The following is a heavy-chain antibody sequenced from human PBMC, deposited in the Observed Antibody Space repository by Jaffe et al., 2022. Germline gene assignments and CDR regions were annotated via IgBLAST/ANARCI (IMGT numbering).Heavy chain of an antibody. CDR2: IYYSGST. CDR3: ARSVDIVATPWNYFDY. D-gene: IGHD5-12*01. CDR1: GGSISSYY. V-gene: IGHV4-59*01. Sequence: QVQLQESGPGLVKPSETLSLTCTVSGGSISSYYWSWIRQPPGKGLEWIGYIYYSGSTNYNPSLKSRVTISVDTSKNQFSLKLSSVTAADTAVYYCARSVDIVATPWNYFDYWGQGTLVTVSS. J-gene: IGHJ4*02.